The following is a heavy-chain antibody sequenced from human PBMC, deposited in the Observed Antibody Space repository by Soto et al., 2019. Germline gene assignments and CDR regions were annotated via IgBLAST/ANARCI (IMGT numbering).Heavy chain of an antibody. CDR2: IYWDDDK. CDR3: GHLVATTHYAGCV. J-gene: IGHJ6*02. Sequence: SGPTLVNPTQALTLTCSFSGFSLSYGGVAVGWIRQPPGKALEWLALIYWDDDKRYSPSLKSRLAITRGTSKNQVLLTMTDLEHAVTATYFCGHLVATTHYAGCVGGPGT. V-gene: IGHV2-5*02. D-gene: IGHD5-12*01. CDR1: GFSLSYGGVA.